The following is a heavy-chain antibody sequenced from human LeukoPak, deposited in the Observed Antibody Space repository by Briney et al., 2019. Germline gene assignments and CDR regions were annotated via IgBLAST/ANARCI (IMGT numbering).Heavy chain of an antibody. D-gene: IGHD2-2*01. J-gene: IGHJ6*02. V-gene: IGHV1-69*13. CDR3: ARDEVVVVPAARGRDYYYYGMDV. Sequence: EASVKVSCKASGGTFSSYAISWVRQAPGRGLEWMGGIIPIFGTANYAQKFQGRVTITADEPTSTAYMELSSLRSEDTAVYYCARDEVVVVPAARGRDYYYYGMDVWGQGTTVTVSS. CDR2: IIPIFGTA. CDR1: GGTFSSYA.